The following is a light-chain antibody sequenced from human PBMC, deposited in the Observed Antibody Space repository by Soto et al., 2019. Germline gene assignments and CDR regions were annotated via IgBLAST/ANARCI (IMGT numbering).Light chain of an antibody. Sequence: EIVLTQSPATLSLSPGERATLSCRASQSVTTYLVWYQQKPGQAPRLLIYDASKRAIGIPDRFSGSGSETDFNLTITSLAAEDFAVYYCQQRSSWPRVFGGGTKVEVK. CDR3: QQRSSWPRV. CDR2: DAS. V-gene: IGKV3-11*01. J-gene: IGKJ4*01. CDR1: QSVTTY.